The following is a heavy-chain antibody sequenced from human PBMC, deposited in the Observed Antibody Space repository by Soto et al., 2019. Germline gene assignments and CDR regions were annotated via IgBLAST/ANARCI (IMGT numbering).Heavy chain of an antibody. D-gene: IGHD4-17*01. J-gene: IGHJ4*02. CDR3: VSQRTTVPTQAYFDS. V-gene: IGHV4-39*01. CDR2: VYYRGRS. CDR1: GGSVTNSSYY. Sequence: PSETLSLTCTVSGGSVTNSSYYWGWIRQSPGKGLEWIGSVYYRGRSYSKSSVKSRVTISVDTSKNRFSLSLNSVTASDTAVYFCVSQRTTVPTQAYFDSWGLGTLVTVSS.